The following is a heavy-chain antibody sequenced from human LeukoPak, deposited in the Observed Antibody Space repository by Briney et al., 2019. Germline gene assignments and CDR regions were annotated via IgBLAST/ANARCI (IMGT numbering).Heavy chain of an antibody. J-gene: IGHJ3*02. CDR1: GYIFTGYY. CDR2: ISPNSGDI. CDR3: ARSASGYYVAVRAFDI. V-gene: IGHV1-2*02. D-gene: IGHD3-22*01. Sequence: ASVKVSCKASGYIFTGYYMHWVRQAPGQGLEWMGWISPNSGDINYAQKFQGRVTMTRDMSISTAYMELSRLRADDTAVYYCARSASGYYVAVRAFDIWGQGTMVTVSS.